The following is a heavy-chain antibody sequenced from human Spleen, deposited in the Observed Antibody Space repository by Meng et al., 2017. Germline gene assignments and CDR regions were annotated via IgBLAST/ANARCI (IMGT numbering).Heavy chain of an antibody. CDR1: GGSISSSSYY. CDR3: TRHRYVRGYSSEIDY. V-gene: IGHV5-51*01. Sequence: GGSLRLSCTVSGGSISSSSYYWGWIRQPPGKGLEWIGSIYPGDSDTKYSQSFQGQVTISVDRSISTAYLQWTSLKASDTAMYYCTRHRYVRGYSSEIDYWGQGNRVNGAS. J-gene: IGHJ4*01. CDR2: IYPGDSDT. D-gene: IGHD3-10*02.